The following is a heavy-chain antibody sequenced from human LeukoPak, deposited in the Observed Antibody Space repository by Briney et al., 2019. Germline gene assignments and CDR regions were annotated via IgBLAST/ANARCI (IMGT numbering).Heavy chain of an antibody. CDR2: IRYDGSNK. CDR3: ARGYRGVYSGRYYFDY. CDR1: GFTFNTYV. J-gene: IGHJ4*02. V-gene: IGHV3-30*02. Sequence: PGGSLRLSCAASGFTFNTYVMHWVRQAPGKGLEWVAFIRYDGSNKYYADSVKGRFTISRDNSKNTLYLQMNSLRAEDTAVYYCARGYRGVYSGRYYFDYWGQGTLVTVSS. D-gene: IGHD1-26*01.